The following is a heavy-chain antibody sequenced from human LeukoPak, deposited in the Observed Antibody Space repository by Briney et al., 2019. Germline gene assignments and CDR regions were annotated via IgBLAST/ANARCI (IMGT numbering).Heavy chain of an antibody. D-gene: IGHD3-22*01. Sequence: SETLSLTCAVYRGSFSGYFWGWIRQPPGKGLEWIGEINHSGSTNYNPSLKSRVTISVDTSKNQFSLKLSSVTAADTAIYYCARSHYYDSSGSQNNWFDPWGQGTLVTVSS. CDR2: INHSGST. CDR3: ARSHYYDSSGSQNNWFDP. CDR1: RGSFSGYF. J-gene: IGHJ5*02. V-gene: IGHV4-34*01.